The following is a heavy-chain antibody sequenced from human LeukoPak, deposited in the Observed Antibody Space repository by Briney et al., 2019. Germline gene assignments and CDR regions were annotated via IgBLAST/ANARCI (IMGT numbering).Heavy chain of an antibody. V-gene: IGHV3-30*18. CDR1: GFTFSSYG. CDR3: AKDRGYCSGGSCYYFDY. J-gene: IGHJ4*02. CDR2: ISYDGSNK. D-gene: IGHD2-15*01. Sequence: PGGSLRLSCAASGFTFSSYGMHWVRQAPGKGLEWVAVISYDGSNKYYADSVKGRFTISRDNSKNTLYLQMNSLRAEDTAVYYCAKDRGYCSGGSCYYFDYGGQGTLVTVYS.